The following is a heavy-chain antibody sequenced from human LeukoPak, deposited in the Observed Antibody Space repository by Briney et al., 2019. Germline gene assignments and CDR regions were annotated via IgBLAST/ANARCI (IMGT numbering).Heavy chain of an antibody. V-gene: IGHV4-34*01. CDR3: ARAPRGGDYVWFDP. CDR2: INHSGST. J-gene: IGHJ5*02. CDR1: GGSFSGYY. D-gene: IGHD4-17*01. Sequence: SETLSLTCAVYGGSFSGYYWSWIRQPPGKGLEWIGEINHSGSTNYNPSLKSRVTISVDTSKNQFSLKLSSVTAADTAVYYCARAPRGGDYVWFDPWGQGTLVTVSS.